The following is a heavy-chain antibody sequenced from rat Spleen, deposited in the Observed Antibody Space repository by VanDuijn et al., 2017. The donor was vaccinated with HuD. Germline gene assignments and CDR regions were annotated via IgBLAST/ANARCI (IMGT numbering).Heavy chain of an antibody. Sequence: EVQLVESGGGLVQPGRSLKLSCAASGFTYSNYVMAWVRQAPTKGLEWVASIRTGGGNTYYRDSVKGRFTISRDNAKNTLYLQMDSLRSEETATYYCAKEALYVYYGSQLPHYFDYWGQGVMVTVSS. J-gene: IGHJ2*01. CDR2: IRTGGGNT. CDR3: AKEALYVYYGSQLPHYFDY. V-gene: IGHV5S13*01. D-gene: IGHD1-6*01. CDR1: GFTYSNYV.